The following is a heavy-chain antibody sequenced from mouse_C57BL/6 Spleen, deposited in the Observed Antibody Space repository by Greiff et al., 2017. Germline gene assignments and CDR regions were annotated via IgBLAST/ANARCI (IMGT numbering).Heavy chain of an antibody. CDR1: GFSLTSYG. V-gene: IGHV2-5*01. CDR2: IWRGGST. Sequence: VQLQESGPGLVQPSQSLSITCTVSGFSLTSYGVHWVRQSPGKGLEWLGVIWRGGSTDYNAAFMSRLSITKDNSKSQVFFKMNSLQADDTAIYYCAKNSAENYYGSSFDYWGQGTTLTVSS. D-gene: IGHD1-1*01. J-gene: IGHJ2*01. CDR3: AKNSAENYYGSSFDY.